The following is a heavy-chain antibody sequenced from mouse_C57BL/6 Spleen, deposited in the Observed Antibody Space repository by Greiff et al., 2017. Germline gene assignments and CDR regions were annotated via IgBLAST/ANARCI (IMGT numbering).Heavy chain of an antibody. CDR3: ARDRGSSYGGYYAMDY. V-gene: IGHV5-17*01. CDR1: GFTFSDYG. J-gene: IGHJ4*01. CDR2: ISSGSSTI. D-gene: IGHD1-1*01. Sequence: EVQGVESGGGLVKPGGSLKLSCAASGFTFSDYGMHWVRQAPEKGLEWVAYISSGSSTIYYADTVKGRFTISRDNAKNTLFLQMTSLRSEDTAMYYCARDRGSSYGGYYAMDYWGQGTSVTVSS.